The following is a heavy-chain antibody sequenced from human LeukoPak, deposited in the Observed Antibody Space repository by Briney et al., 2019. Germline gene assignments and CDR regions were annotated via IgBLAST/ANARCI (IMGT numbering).Heavy chain of an antibody. V-gene: IGHV3-21*01. CDR1: GFTFSSYS. CDR2: ISSSSSYI. CDR3: ARVWQQPLETGDY. Sequence: GGSLRLSCAASGFTFSSYSMNWVRQAPGKGLEWVSSISSSSSYIYYADSVKGRFTISRDNAKNSLYLQMNSLRAEDTAVYYCARVWQQPLETGDYWGQGTLVTVSS. D-gene: IGHD6-13*01. J-gene: IGHJ4*02.